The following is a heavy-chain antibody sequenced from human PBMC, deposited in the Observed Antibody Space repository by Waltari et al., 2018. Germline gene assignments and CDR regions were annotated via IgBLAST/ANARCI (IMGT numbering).Heavy chain of an antibody. D-gene: IGHD6-13*01. V-gene: IGHV1-69*02. CDR1: GGTFSSYT. Sequence: QVQLVQSGAEVKKPGSSVKVSCKASGGTFSSYTISWVRQAPGQGLEWMGRIIPILGIANYAQKFQGRVTITADKSTSTAYMELSSLRSEDTAVYYCARVNSSSTWTWAWYFDLWGRGTLVTVSS. CDR3: ARVNSSSTWTWAWYFDL. J-gene: IGHJ2*01. CDR2: IIPILGIA.